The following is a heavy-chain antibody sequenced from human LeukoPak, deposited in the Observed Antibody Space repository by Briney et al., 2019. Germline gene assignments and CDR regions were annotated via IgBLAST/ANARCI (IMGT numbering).Heavy chain of an antibody. Sequence: GGSLRLSCAASGFTFDDYAMHWVRQAPGKGLEWVSGISSSSSHIFYADSVKGRFTISRDNARNALDLQMNSLRAEDAAVYYCARSVMTGSTTRAFDMWGQGTMVTVSS. CDR1: GFTFDDYA. J-gene: IGHJ3*02. CDR3: ARSVMTGSTTRAFDM. D-gene: IGHD2/OR15-2a*01. V-gene: IGHV3-21*01. CDR2: ISSSSSHI.